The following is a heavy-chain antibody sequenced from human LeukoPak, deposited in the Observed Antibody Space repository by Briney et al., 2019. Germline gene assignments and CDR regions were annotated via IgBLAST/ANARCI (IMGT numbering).Heavy chain of an antibody. CDR2: ISYDGSNK. CDR1: GFTFSSYG. Sequence: GGSLRLSCAASGFTFSSYGMHWVRQAPGKGLEWVAVISYDGSNKYYADSVKGRFTISRDSSKNTLYLQMNSLRAEDTAMYYCTRAHGRITRDAYLDYWGQGTLVTVSS. D-gene: IGHD3-10*01. J-gene: IGHJ4*02. V-gene: IGHV3-30*03. CDR3: TRAHGRITRDAYLDY.